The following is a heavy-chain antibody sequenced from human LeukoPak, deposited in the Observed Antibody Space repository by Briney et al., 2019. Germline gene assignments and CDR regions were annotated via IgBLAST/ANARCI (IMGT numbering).Heavy chain of an antibody. CDR2: ISAYNGNT. Sequence: GASVKVSCKASGYTFTSYGISWVRQAPGQGLEWMGWISAYNGNTNYAQKLQGRVTMTRDTSISTAYMELSRLRSDDTAVYYCARGCVVVSNYYYMDVWGKGTTVTISS. D-gene: IGHD2-15*01. CDR3: ARGCVVVSNYYYMDV. CDR1: GYTFTSYG. J-gene: IGHJ6*03. V-gene: IGHV1-18*01.